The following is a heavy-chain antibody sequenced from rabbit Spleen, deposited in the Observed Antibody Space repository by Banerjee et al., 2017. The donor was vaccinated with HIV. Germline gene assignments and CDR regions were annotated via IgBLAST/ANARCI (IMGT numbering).Heavy chain of an antibody. CDR1: GFSFSSSYY. D-gene: IGHD1-1*01. Sequence: QSLEESGGDLVKPGASLTLTCTASGFSFSSSYYMCWVRQAPGKGLEWIACIAGGSSAFTYSATWAKGRFTCSKTSSTTVTLQMTSLTAADTATYFCARDLVAVIGWNFNLWGQGTLVTVS. CDR3: ARDLVAVIGWNFNL. CDR2: IAGGSSAFT. V-gene: IGHV1S40*01. J-gene: IGHJ4*01.